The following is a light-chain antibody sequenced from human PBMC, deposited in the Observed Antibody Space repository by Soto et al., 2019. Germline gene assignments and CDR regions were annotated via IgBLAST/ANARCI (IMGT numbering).Light chain of an antibody. CDR3: HQYGLLPRHP. V-gene: IGKV3-20*01. CDR1: ESVNSNY. J-gene: IGKJ2*01. Sequence: EIVLTQSPGTLSLSPGESATLSCRASESVNSNYLAWYQQKPGQAPRLLIYGASSRATGIPNRFSGSGSGTDFTITISSLEPEDFAVYYCHQYGLLPRHPFGQGTKLEIK. CDR2: GAS.